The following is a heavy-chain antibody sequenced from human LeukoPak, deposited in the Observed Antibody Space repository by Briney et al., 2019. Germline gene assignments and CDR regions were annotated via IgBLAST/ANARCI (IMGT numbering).Heavy chain of an antibody. D-gene: IGHD2-15*01. Sequence: SETLSLTCTVSGGSIRRYYGSWLRHPREKGLEWIGYIYYSGSTNYNPSLKSRVTISVDTSKNQFSLKLSSVTAADTAVYYCASTYCGGGSGYWALEYWGQGTLVTVSS. J-gene: IGHJ4*02. CDR2: IYYSGST. CDR1: GGSIRRYY. CDR3: ASTYCGGGSGYWALEY. V-gene: IGHV4-59*08.